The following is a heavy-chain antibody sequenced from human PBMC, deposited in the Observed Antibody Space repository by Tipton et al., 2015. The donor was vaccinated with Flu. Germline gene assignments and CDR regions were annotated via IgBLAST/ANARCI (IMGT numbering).Heavy chain of an antibody. CDR2: IFHTGST. Sequence: LRLSCTVSGDSISSDYYWAWIRQPPGKGLEWIGNIFHTGSTYYNPSLQNRVIISVNKSKNQFSLKVISVTAADTALYYCARRDYSNYVSDPKNWFDRWGQGILVTVSS. J-gene: IGHJ5*02. CDR3: ARRDYSNYVSDPKNWFDR. D-gene: IGHD4-11*01. CDR1: GDSISSDYY. V-gene: IGHV4-38-2*02.